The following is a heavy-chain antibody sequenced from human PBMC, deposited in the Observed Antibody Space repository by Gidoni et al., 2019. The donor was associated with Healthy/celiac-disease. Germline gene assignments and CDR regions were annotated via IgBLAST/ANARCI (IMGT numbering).Heavy chain of an antibody. J-gene: IGHJ6*02. CDR1: GGSISSYY. D-gene: IGHD2-2*01. CDR3: ARDPGSGSVVPAPIGMDV. CDR2: IYYSGST. V-gene: IGHV4-59*01. Sequence: QVQLQESGPGLVKPSETLSLTCTVSGGSISSYYWSWIRQPPGKGLEWIGYIYYSGSTNYNPSLKSRVTISVDTSKNQFSLKLSSVTAADTAVYYCARDPGSGSVVPAPIGMDVWGQGTTVTVSS.